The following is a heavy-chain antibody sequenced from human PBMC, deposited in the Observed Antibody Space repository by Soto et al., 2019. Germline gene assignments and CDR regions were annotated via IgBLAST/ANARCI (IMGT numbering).Heavy chain of an antibody. J-gene: IGHJ4*02. D-gene: IGHD4-17*01. CDR2: MNPNSGNT. V-gene: IGHV1-8*01. CDR1: GYTFTSYD. Sequence: QVQLVQSGAEVKKPGASVKVSCKASGYTFTSYDINWVRQATGHGLEWMGWMNPNSGNTGYAQKFQGRVTMTRNTSISTAYIALSSLRSEDPAVYYCATPAVTTRLDFAYWGQGTMVTVSS. CDR3: ATPAVTTRLDFAY.